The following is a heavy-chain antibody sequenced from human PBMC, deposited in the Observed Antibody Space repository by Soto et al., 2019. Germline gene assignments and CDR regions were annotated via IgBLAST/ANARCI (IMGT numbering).Heavy chain of an antibody. CDR3: ARQQLLPFYYALDV. CDR2: IYYRGST. Sequence: SETLSLTCNVSGGSISGYYWSWIRQSPGKGLEYIGYIYYRGSTNYNSSLKSRVTMSVDTSRNQCSLKMNSVTAADTAVYYCARQQLLPFYYALDVWGQGTTVTVSS. J-gene: IGHJ6*02. CDR1: GGSISGYY. D-gene: IGHD1-26*01. V-gene: IGHV4-59*01.